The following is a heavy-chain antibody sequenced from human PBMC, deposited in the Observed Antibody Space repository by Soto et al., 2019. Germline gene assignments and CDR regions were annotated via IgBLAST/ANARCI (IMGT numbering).Heavy chain of an antibody. V-gene: IGHV3-23*01. CDR3: AKIWFGELEGIDY. J-gene: IGHJ4*02. Sequence: GGSLRLSCAASGFTFSSYAMSWVRQAPGKGLEWVSAISGSGGSTYYADSVKGRFTISSDNSKNTLYLQMNSLRAEDTAVYYCAKIWFGELEGIDYWGQGTLVTVSS. CDR1: GFTFSSYA. D-gene: IGHD3-10*01. CDR2: ISGSGGST.